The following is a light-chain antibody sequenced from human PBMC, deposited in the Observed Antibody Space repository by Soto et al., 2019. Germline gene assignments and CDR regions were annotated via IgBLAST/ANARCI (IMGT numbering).Light chain of an antibody. V-gene: IGLV7-46*01. CDR1: TGAVTGGHY. Sequence: QAVVTQEPSLTVFPGGTVILTCGSSTGAVTGGHYPYWFRQRPDQAPETLIYDTTNKHSWTPTRFSGSLLGGKAALTLSGAQPEDEADYYCLLQYTGEARVFGGGTKLTVL. CDR2: DTT. CDR3: LLQYTGEARV. J-gene: IGLJ2*01.